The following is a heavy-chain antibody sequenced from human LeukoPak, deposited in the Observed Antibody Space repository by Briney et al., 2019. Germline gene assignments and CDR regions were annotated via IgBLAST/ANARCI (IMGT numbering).Heavy chain of an antibody. CDR3: ARDKIVGATHFDY. V-gene: IGHV3-7*01. CDR2: IKQDGGEK. D-gene: IGHD1-26*01. J-gene: IGHJ4*02. CDR1: GFTFSGDW. Sequence: GGSLRLSCAASGFTFSGDWMSWVRQAPGEGLEWVADIKQDGGEKYYVDSVKGRFTISRDNAKNSLYLQMNSLRAEDTAVYYCARDKIVGATHFDYWGQGTLVTVSS.